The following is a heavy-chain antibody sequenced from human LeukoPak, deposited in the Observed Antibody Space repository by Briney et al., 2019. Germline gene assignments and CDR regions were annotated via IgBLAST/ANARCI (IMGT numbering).Heavy chain of an antibody. V-gene: IGHV4-38-2*02. J-gene: IGHJ4*02. D-gene: IGHD3-16*01. CDR2: IYHSGST. CDR1: GYSISSGYY. CDR3: ARVGLGLSDY. Sequence: PSETLSLTCTVSGYSISSGYYWGWIRQPPGKGLEWIGSIYHSGSTYYNPSLKSRVTISVDTSKNQFSLKLSSVTAADTAVYYCARVGLGLSDYWGQGTLVTVSS.